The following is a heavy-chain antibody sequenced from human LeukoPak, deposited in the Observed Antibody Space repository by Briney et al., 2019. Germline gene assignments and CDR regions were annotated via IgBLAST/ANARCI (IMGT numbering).Heavy chain of an antibody. J-gene: IGHJ4*02. Sequence: GGSLRLSCAASGFTFSSYAMHWVRQAPGKGLEWVAVISYDGSNKYYADSVKGRFTISRDNSKNTLYLQMNSLRAEDTAVYYCARDIQGHWGLGFDYWGQGTLVTVSS. CDR2: ISYDGSNK. D-gene: IGHD2-21*01. CDR3: ARDIQGHWGLGFDY. V-gene: IGHV3-30-3*01. CDR1: GFTFSSYA.